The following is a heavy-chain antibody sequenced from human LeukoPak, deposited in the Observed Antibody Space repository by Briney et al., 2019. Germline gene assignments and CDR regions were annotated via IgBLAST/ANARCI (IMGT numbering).Heavy chain of an antibody. CDR3: XXXXXQXXXXS. V-gene: IGHV1-18*03. CDR2: ISAYNGNT. J-gene: IGHJ4*02. CDR1: GYTFTTYV. Sequence: XGYTFTTYVFNWVRQAPGQGLEWMGWISAYNGNTNYAQNLQGRVTITRDTSASTAYMDMSGLTSEDMALYYCXXXXXQXXXXSWGQGXLXTVSS.